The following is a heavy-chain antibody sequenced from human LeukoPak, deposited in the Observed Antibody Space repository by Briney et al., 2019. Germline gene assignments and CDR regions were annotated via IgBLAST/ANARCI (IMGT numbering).Heavy chain of an antibody. Sequence: PGGSLRLSCAASGFTFSSYWMSWVRQAPGKGLEWVANIKQDGSEKYYVDSVKGRFTISRDNAKNSLYLQMNSLRAEDTAVYYCARDGGLLWFGELYLPLDYWAREPWSPSPQ. D-gene: IGHD3-10*01. CDR1: GFTFSSYW. J-gene: IGHJ4*02. CDR2: IKQDGSEK. CDR3: ARDGGLLWFGELYLPLDY. V-gene: IGHV3-7*01.